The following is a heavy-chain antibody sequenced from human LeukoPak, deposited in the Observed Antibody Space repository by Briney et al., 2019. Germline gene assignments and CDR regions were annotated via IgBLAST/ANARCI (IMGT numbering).Heavy chain of an antibody. CDR3: AREKYSSSWYPNWFDP. CDR2: IYRGGST. D-gene: IGHD6-13*01. J-gene: IGHJ5*02. CDR1: GFTVSSSY. Sequence: GGSLRLSCAASGFTVSSSYISWLPQAPGKGLEWVTDIYRGGSTYYADSVKGRFTISRDKSKNTLYLQMNSLRAEDTAVYCCAREKYSSSWYPNWFDPWGQGTLVTVSS. V-gene: IGHV3-66*02.